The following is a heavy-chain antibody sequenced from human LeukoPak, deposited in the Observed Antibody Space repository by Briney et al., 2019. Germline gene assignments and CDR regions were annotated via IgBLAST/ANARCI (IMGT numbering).Heavy chain of an antibody. Sequence: GGSLRLSCAASGFSFSNYGMHWVRQAPGKGLEWVALISIDGSYKYYADSVKGRFTISRDNSKNPLYLQMNSLRAEDTAVYYCAKDHKIVVVITTKDYYGMDVWGQGTTVTVSS. J-gene: IGHJ6*02. CDR1: GFSFSNYG. CDR3: AKDHKIVVVITTKDYYGMDV. CDR2: ISIDGSYK. V-gene: IGHV3-30*18. D-gene: IGHD3-22*01.